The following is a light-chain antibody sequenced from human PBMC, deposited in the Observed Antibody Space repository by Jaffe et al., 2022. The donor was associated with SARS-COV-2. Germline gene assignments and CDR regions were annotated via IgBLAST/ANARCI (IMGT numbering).Light chain of an antibody. J-gene: IGKJ1*01. CDR3: QQSITTPVT. CDR2: AAS. Sequence: DIQMTQSPSSLSASVGDRVTITCRASESISSYLNWYQQKPGKAPKVLIYAASSLQSGVPSRFSGSGSGTEFTLTISSLQPEDFATYYCQQSITTPVTFGQGTKVEIK. CDR1: ESISSY. V-gene: IGKV1-39*01.